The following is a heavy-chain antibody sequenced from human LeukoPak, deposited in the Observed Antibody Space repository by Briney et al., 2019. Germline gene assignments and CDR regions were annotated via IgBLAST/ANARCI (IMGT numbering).Heavy chain of an antibody. CDR1: GFTLSSYW. D-gene: IGHD2-15*01. CDR3: ASRSGARDY. CDR2: INSDGSST. J-gene: IGHJ4*02. V-gene: IGHV3-74*01. Sequence: GGSLKLSCAASGFTLSSYWMHWVRQAPGKGLVWVSRINSDGSSTSYADSVKGRFTISRDNAKNTLYLQMNSLRAEDTAVYYCASRSGARDYWGQGTLVTVSS.